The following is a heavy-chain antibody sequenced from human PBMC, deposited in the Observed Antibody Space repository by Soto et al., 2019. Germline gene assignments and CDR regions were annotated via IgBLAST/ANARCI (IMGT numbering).Heavy chain of an antibody. V-gene: IGHV1-69*04. CDR1: GGTFSSYT. CDR2: IIPILGIA. CDR3: ARDPGPVVIHDYYYYYMDV. Sequence: ASVKVSCKASGGTFSSYTISWVLQAPGQGLEWMGRIIPILGIANYAQKFQGRVTITADKSTSTAYMELSSLRSEDTAVYYCARDPGPVVIHDYYYYYMDVWGKGTTVTVSS. D-gene: IGHD3-16*02. J-gene: IGHJ6*03.